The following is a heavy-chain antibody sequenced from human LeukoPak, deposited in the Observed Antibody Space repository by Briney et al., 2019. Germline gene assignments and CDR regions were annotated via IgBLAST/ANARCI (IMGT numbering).Heavy chain of an antibody. D-gene: IGHD1-26*01. CDR3: ARQPEGGSYIGAFDI. CDR1: GGSISSYY. CDR2: IYYSGST. J-gene: IGHJ3*02. Sequence: SETLSLTCTVSGGSISSYYWSWIRQPPGKGLEWIGYIYYSGSTNYNPSLKGRVTISVDTSKNQFFLKLSSVTAADTAVYYCARQPEGGSYIGAFDIWGQGTMVTVSS. V-gene: IGHV4-59*01.